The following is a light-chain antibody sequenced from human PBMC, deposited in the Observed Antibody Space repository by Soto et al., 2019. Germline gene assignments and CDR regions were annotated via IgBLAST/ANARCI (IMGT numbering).Light chain of an antibody. CDR3: QQGDSFPFT. V-gene: IGKV1-27*01. CDR2: GTS. Sequence: DIQMTQSPPSLSASVGDRVTITCRASQDIEGFLAWYQQKPGTAPKLLVYGTSTLQSGVPSRFSGSGWGTGFILTISSLQPEDVATYFCQQGDSFPFTFGGGTKVDIK. CDR1: QDIEGF. J-gene: IGKJ4*01.